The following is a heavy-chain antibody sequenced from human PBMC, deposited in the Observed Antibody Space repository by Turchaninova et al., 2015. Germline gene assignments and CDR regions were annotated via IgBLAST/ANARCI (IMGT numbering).Heavy chain of an antibody. D-gene: IGHD2-8*01. CDR1: GYTFTNYW. CDR3: ARSGFNGLDI. V-gene: IGHV5-10-1*03. CDR2: IAPHDSYS. J-gene: IGHJ3*02. Sequence: ELHLEQSGADVKKPGESLRISCQASGYTFTNYWINWVRQMPGGGLEWMAKIAPHDSYSKDNPSFQCHVHIATDKSISTFALQWTSLKASDTAIYYCARSGFNGLDIWGQGTMINVSS.